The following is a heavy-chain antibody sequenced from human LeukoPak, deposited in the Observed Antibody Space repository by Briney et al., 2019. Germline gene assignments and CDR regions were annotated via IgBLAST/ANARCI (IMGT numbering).Heavy chain of an antibody. J-gene: IGHJ4*02. CDR3: ARLPLYGDYGGSY. CDR2: IHSSSTYI. V-gene: IGHV3-21*01. Sequence: GGSLRLSCAASGFTFSSYSMNWVRQAPGKGLEWVSSIHSSSTYIYYADSVKGRFTISRDNAKNSLYLQMNSLRAEDTAVYYCARLPLYGDYGGSYWGQGTLVTVSS. D-gene: IGHD4-17*01. CDR1: GFTFSSYS.